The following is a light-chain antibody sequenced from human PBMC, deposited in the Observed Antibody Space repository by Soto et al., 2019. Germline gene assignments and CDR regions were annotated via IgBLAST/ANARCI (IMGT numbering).Light chain of an antibody. V-gene: IGLV2-14*01. CDR3: CSDTTRANYV. CDR2: EVD. CDR1: SRDVGAYGH. Sequence: QAVLPDSGSVSWSPGHSITISCAGSSRDVGAYGHVSWYQHHPGKAPKFILYEVDHRPSGVSDRFSGSQSGDTASLTISGLQAGEEAEYYCCSDTTRANYVFGSGTKVTVL. J-gene: IGLJ1*01.